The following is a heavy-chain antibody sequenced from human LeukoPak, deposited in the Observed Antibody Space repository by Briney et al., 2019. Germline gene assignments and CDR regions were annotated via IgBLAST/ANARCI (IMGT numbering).Heavy chain of an antibody. CDR3: ARVLRSPYYYYYMDV. Sequence: SETLSLTCAVYGGSFSGYYWSWIRQPPGKGLEWIGEINHSGSTNYNPSLKSRVTISVDTSKNQFSLKLSSVTAADTAVYYCARVLRSPYYYYYMDVWGKGTTVTASS. D-gene: IGHD4-17*01. CDR2: INHSGST. V-gene: IGHV4-34*01. CDR1: GGSFSGYY. J-gene: IGHJ6*03.